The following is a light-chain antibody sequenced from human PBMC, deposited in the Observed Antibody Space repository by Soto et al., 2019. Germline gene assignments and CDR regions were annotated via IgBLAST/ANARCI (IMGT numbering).Light chain of an antibody. J-gene: IGLJ1*01. CDR2: EAT. CDR3: CSYAGGGTSRV. CDR1: SSDVGGYNL. V-gene: IGLV2-23*01. Sequence: QSALTQPASMSGSPGQSITISCTGTSSDVGGYNLVSWYQQFPDKAPKVRIFEATQRPSGVSHRFSGSRSGNTASLTISGLQAEDEADYYCCSYAGGGTSRVFGTGTKVTVL.